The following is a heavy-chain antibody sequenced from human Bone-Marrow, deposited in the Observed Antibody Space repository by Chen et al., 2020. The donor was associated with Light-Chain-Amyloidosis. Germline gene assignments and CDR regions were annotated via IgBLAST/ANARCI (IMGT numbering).Heavy chain of an antibody. V-gene: IGHV3-74*01. J-gene: IGHJ4*02. CDR3: AKAGSYRFDS. CDR1: GFTFSTYW. Sequence: EVQLVESGGDLVQPGGSLRLSCAASGFTFSTYWMHWVRQAPGKGLVWVARMNSAGSGTSYADSVKGRLIISRDNAKNTLYLQMNSRRPEDTAVYYCAKAGSYRFDSWGQGTLVTVSS. CDR2: MNSAGSGT. D-gene: IGHD1-26*01.